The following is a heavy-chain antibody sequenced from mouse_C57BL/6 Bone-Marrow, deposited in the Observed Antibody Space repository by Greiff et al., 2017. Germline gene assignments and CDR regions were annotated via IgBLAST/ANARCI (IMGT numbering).Heavy chain of an antibody. CDR1: GFTFSDYG. CDR2: ISNLAYSI. CDR3: ARLKDYGWRFAY. Sequence: DVKLVESGGGLVQPGGSLKLSCAASGFTFSDYGMAWVRQAPRKGPEWVAFISNLAYSIYYADTVTGRFTISRENAKNTLYLEMSSLRSEDTAMYYCARLKDYGWRFAYWGQGTLVTVSA. D-gene: IGHD1-2*01. J-gene: IGHJ3*01. V-gene: IGHV5-15*01.